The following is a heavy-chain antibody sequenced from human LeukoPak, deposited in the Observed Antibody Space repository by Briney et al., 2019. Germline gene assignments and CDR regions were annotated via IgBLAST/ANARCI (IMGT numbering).Heavy chain of an antibody. CDR1: GYYFTSYW. CDR2: IYPGDSDT. J-gene: IGHJ4*02. V-gene: IGHV5-51*01. CDR3: ARRGYDSSAPPDY. Sequence: PGESLKISFKGSGYYFTSYWIGWVRQVPGKGLEWMGIIYPGDSDTRYSPSFQGQVTISADKSISTAYLQWSSLKASDTAMYYCARRGYDSSAPPDYWGQGTLVTVSS. D-gene: IGHD3-22*01.